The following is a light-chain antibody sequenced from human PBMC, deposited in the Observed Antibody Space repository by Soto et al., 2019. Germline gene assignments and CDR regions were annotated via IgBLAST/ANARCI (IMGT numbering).Light chain of an antibody. CDR1: QTVGRNF. CDR2: GAS. Sequence: MELRRAADVRYLWSGARPTLSSRASQTVGRNFLAWYQQRPGQAPRLLIYGASSRATGIPDRFSGSGSGTDFTLTISRLGPEDFAVYYCEQYGSSALITFGQGTRLEI. V-gene: IGKV3-20*01. J-gene: IGKJ5*01. CDR3: EQYGSSALIT.